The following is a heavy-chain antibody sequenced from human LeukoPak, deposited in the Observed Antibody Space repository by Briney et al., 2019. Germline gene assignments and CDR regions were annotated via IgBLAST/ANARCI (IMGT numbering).Heavy chain of an antibody. CDR1: GGSISTYF. CDR3: ARGPYFQYYGMDV. J-gene: IGHJ6*02. Sequence: SESLSLTCNVSGGSISTYFWNWIRQPPGKGLEWIGCISYGGNTNYNPSLKSRVTISVDTSENQFSLRLSSVPAADTAVYYCARGPYFQYYGMDVWGQGTTVTVSS. CDR2: ISYGGNT. V-gene: IGHV4-59*01.